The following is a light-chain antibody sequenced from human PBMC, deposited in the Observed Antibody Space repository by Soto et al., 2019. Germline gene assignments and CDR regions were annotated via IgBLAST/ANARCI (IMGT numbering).Light chain of an antibody. Sequence: EILMTQSPLTLSVSPGEGATLSCRASQNINSNLAWYQQRPGQAPRVLIYGASSRASGIPDRFSGSGSGTDFXLTINRLEPXXFAVYYCQQYKDWPPLTFGGGTRVESK. J-gene: IGKJ4*01. CDR2: GAS. CDR1: QNINSN. CDR3: QQYKDWPPLT. V-gene: IGKV3D-15*01.